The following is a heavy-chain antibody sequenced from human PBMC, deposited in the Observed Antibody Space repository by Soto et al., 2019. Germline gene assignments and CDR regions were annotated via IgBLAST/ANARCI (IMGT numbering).Heavy chain of an antibody. CDR1: GFTFSSYS. V-gene: IGHV3-21*01. CDR3: ARVNWGVITTTFYYFDY. D-gene: IGHD7-27*01. Sequence: PGGSLRLSCAASGFTFSSYSMNWVRQAPGKGLEWVSSISSSSSYIYYADSVKGRFTISRDNAKNSLYLQMNSLRAEDTAVYYCARVNWGVITTTFYYFDYWGQGTLVTVSS. J-gene: IGHJ4*02. CDR2: ISSSSSYI.